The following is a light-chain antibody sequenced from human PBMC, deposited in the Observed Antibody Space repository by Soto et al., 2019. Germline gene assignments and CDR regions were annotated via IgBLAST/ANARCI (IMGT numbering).Light chain of an antibody. V-gene: IGKV1-6*01. CDR3: QQYNNWPIT. CDR1: QGIRND. CDR2: AAS. J-gene: IGKJ5*01. Sequence: AIQLTQSPSSLSASVGDRVTITGRASQGIRNDLGRYQQKPGKAPKLLIYAASSLQSGVPSRFSGSASGTDFTLTISSLQSEDFAVYYCQQYNNWPITFGQGTRL.